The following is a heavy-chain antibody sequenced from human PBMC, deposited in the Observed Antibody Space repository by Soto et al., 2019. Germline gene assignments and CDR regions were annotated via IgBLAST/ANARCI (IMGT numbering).Heavy chain of an antibody. CDR3: AKTPSPHAAAGRGGGGYFDY. J-gene: IGHJ4*02. V-gene: IGHV3-23*01. CDR1: GFTFSTYV. CDR2: ISGSGGST. D-gene: IGHD6-13*01. Sequence: EVQLLESGGGLVQPGGSLRLSCAASGFTFSTYVMTWVRQAPGKRLEWVSIISGSGGSTYYADSVKGRFIISRDNSKNTLDLQMNSLRAEDTAVYYCAKTPSPHAAAGRGGGGYFDYWGQGTLVTVSS.